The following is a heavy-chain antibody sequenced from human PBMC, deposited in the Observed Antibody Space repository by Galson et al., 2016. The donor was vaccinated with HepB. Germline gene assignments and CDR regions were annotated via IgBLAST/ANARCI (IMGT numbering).Heavy chain of an antibody. CDR1: GFTFSNYA. D-gene: IGHD1-26*01. Sequence: SLRLSCAASGFTFSNYAMHWVRQAPGKGLEWVAVTSYDGTTKSFADSVRGRFTISRDNSKNTLYLQMNRLRAEDTAVFYCARALGGVGGTFDYWGQGTLVIVSS. V-gene: IGHV3-30*04. J-gene: IGHJ4*02. CDR2: TSYDGTTK. CDR3: ARALGGVGGTFDY.